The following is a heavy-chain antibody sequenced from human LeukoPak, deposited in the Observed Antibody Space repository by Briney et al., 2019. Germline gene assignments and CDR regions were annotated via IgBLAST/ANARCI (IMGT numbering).Heavy chain of an antibody. CDR2: ISSSSSTI. Sequence: GGSLRLSCAASGFTFSGYAVHWVRQAPGKGLEWVSYISSSSSTIYYADSVKGRFTISRDNAKNSLYLQMNSLGAEDTAVYYCARDFLYYYMDVWGKGTTVTVSS. J-gene: IGHJ6*03. CDR1: GFTFSGYA. CDR3: ARDFLYYYMDV. D-gene: IGHD2/OR15-2a*01. V-gene: IGHV3-48*01.